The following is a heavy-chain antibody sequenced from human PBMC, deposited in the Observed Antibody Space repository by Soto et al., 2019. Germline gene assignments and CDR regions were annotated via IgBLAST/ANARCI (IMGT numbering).Heavy chain of an antibody. CDR1: GFTFTTYA. J-gene: IGHJ4*02. V-gene: IGHV3-30-3*01. CDR2: ISSDGYNK. D-gene: IGHD4-17*01. CDR3: ARDLGGATVTTEGFDY. Sequence: QVQLVESGGGVVQPGRSLRLSCAASGFTFTTYAIHWVRQAPGKGLEWVTVISSDGYNKYYADSVKGRFTISRDNAKNTLDLQMSSLRAEDTAVYFCARDLGGATVTTEGFDYWGQGTLVTVSS.